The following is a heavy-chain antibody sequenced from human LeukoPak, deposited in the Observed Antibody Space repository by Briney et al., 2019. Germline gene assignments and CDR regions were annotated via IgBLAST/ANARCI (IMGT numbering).Heavy chain of an antibody. Sequence: GGSLRLSCAASGFTFSNSPMSWVRQAPGKGLEWVSAISGPGGSTYYVDSVMDRFTISRDNSKNTLYLQMNSLRAEDTAVYYCGPTLGYNYYMDVWGKGTTVTVSS. CDR2: ISGPGGST. J-gene: IGHJ6*03. D-gene: IGHD3-10*01. CDR1: GFTFSNSP. V-gene: IGHV3-23*01. CDR3: GPTLGYNYYMDV.